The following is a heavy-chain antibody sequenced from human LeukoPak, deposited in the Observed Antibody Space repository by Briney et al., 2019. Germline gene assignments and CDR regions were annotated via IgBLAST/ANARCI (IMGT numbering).Heavy chain of an antibody. Sequence: ASVKVSCKASGYTFNHHGISWVRQAPGQGLEWLGWISCYNGDTHYAQKFQGRVTMTTDTSTTTASMELRSLRSDDTALYYRARDPTNTSGRYAFFDYWGQGTLVTVSS. V-gene: IGHV1-18*01. CDR1: GYTFNHHG. D-gene: IGHD6-19*01. CDR2: ISCYNGDT. J-gene: IGHJ4*02. CDR3: ARDPTNTSGRYAFFDY.